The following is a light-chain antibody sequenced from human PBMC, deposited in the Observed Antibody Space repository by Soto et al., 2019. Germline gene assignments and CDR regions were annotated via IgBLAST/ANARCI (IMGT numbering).Light chain of an antibody. CDR1: TRAVSNYNL. J-gene: IGLJ1*01. Sequence: QPSPSSPGPLPGSPIQPPTISRHRNTRAVSNYNLVSWYQQHPGKAPRLMIYEGSERPSGVSNRFSGSKSGNTASLTISGLQAEDEADYYCCLYAGSSSFRYVFGTGTKVTVL. CDR3: CLYAGSSSFRYV. V-gene: IGLV2-23*03. CDR2: EGS.